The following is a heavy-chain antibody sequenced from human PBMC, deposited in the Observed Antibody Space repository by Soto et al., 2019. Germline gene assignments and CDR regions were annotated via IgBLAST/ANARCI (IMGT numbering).Heavy chain of an antibody. V-gene: IGHV4-59*08. J-gene: IGHJ4*02. CDR2: MYYSGST. Sequence: QVQLQESGPGLVKPSETLSLTCTVSGGSISSYYWSWIRQPPGKGLEWIGYMYYSGSTNYNPSLNSRFTIVVDTSKNQFSLKLSSVTAADTAVYYCARLTQYYYGSGSYYNEDYWGQGTLVTVSS. CDR3: ARLTQYYYGSGSYYNEDY. CDR1: GGSISSYY. D-gene: IGHD3-10*01.